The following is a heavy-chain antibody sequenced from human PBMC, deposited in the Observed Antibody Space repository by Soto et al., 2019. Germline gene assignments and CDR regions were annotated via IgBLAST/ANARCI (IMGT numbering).Heavy chain of an antibody. V-gene: IGHV3-30*18. Sequence: QVQLVESGGGVVQPWRSLRLSCAASGFTFSSYGMHWVRQAPGKGLEWVAVISYDGSNKYYADSVKGRFTISRDNSKNTLYLQMNSLRAEDTAVYYCANMDYWGQGTLVTVSS. CDR1: GFTFSSYG. CDR3: ANMDY. J-gene: IGHJ4*02. CDR2: ISYDGSNK.